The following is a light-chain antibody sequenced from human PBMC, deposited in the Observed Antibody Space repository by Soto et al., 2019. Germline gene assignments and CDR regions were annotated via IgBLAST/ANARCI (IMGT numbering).Light chain of an antibody. V-gene: IGLV3-21*02. CDR2: ADS. CDR3: QVWDTSSDHVV. CDR1: DIGSNS. J-gene: IGLJ2*01. Sequence: SYELTQPPSVSVAPRQTARITCGGNDIGSNSVHWYQQKPGQAPVLVVYADSDRPSGIPDRFSGSNSGNTATLTISGVEDGDEADYYCQVWDTSSDHVVFGGGNKVT.